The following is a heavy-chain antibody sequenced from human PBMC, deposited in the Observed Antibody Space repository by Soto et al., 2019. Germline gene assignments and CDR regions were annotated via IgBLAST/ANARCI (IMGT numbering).Heavy chain of an antibody. CDR1: GFTVSSNY. D-gene: IGHD6-19*01. Sequence: PSGSLRLSCAASGFTVSSNYMSWVRQAPGKGLEWVSVIYSGGSTYYADSVKGRFTISRDNSKNTLYLQMNSLRAEDTAVYYCASTRGLSSGWGDAFDIWGQGTMVTVSS. CDR3: ASTRGLSSGWGDAFDI. J-gene: IGHJ3*02. CDR2: IYSGGST. V-gene: IGHV3-53*01.